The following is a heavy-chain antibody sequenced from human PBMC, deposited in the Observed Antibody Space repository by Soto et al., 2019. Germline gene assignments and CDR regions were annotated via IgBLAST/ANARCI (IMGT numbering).Heavy chain of an antibody. CDR2: ISGSGGST. CDR3: ATLPIVVVVAATPSGY. Sequence: EVQLLESGGGLVQPGGSLRLSCAASGFTFSSYAMSWVRQAPGKGLEWVSAISGSGGSTYYADSVKGRFTISRDNSKNTLYLQMNGLRAEDTAVYYCATLPIVVVVAATPSGYWGQGTLVTVSS. J-gene: IGHJ4*02. V-gene: IGHV3-23*01. CDR1: GFTFSSYA. D-gene: IGHD2-15*01.